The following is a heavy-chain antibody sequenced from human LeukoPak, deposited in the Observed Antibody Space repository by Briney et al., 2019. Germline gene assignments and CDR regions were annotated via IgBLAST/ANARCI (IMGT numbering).Heavy chain of an antibody. Sequence: KPGESLKISCKGSGYSFINYWIGWVRPMPGKGLEWMGIIYPSDSDTRYSPSFQGQVTISADKSISTAYLQWSSLRASDTAIYYCARQAYCGGDCYFNYGMDVWGQGTTVTVSS. CDR3: ARQAYCGGDCYFNYGMDV. CDR2: IYPSDSDT. CDR1: GYSFINYW. J-gene: IGHJ6*02. V-gene: IGHV5-51*01. D-gene: IGHD2-21*02.